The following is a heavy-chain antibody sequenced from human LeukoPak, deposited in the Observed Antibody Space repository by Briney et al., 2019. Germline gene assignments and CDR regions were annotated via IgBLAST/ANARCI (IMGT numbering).Heavy chain of an antibody. D-gene: IGHD3/OR15-3a*01. V-gene: IGHV3-9*01. CDR2: ISWNSGSI. Sequence: GGSLRLSCAASGFTFDDYAMHWVRQAPGKGLEWVSGISWNSGSIGYADSVKGRFTISRDNAKNSLYLQMNSLRAEDKALYYCGKDRGLNFVPILDYGGQGTLVTVST. CDR1: GFTFDDYA. CDR3: GKDRGLNFVPILDY. J-gene: IGHJ4*02.